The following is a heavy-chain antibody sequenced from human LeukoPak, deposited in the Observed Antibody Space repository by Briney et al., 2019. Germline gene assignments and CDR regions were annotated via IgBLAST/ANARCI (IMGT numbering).Heavy chain of an antibody. D-gene: IGHD6-19*01. CDR1: GGSISSYY. CDR3: ARDSSGHAVDY. J-gene: IGHJ4*02. V-gene: IGHV4-59*12. Sequence: SETLSLTCTVSGGSISSYYWSWVRQPPGKGLEWIGYIYYIGSTNYNPSLKSRVSISVDRSKNQFSLRLSSVTAADTAVYHCARDSSGHAVDYWGQGTLVTVSS. CDR2: IYYIGST.